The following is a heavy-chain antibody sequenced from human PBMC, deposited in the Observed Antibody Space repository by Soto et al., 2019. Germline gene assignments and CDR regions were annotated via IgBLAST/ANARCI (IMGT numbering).Heavy chain of an antibody. J-gene: IGHJ3*01. V-gene: IGHV3-74*01. CDR2: ISGDGSST. Sequence: VHLVESGGGLVQPGGSLRLSCAASEFTFRSYWMHWVRQSPGKGLVWVSRISGDGSSTTYADSVRGRFTISRDNAKNTVYLQMDSLRAEDTAVYYCARSLPGTYGAFDLWGQGTMVTVSS. CDR3: ARSLPGTYGAFDL. CDR1: EFTFRSYW. D-gene: IGHD1-7*01.